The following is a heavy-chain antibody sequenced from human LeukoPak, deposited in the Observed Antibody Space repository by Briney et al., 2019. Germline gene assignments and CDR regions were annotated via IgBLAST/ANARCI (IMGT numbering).Heavy chain of an antibody. CDR2: ISSSGSTI. D-gene: IGHD4-11*01. Sequence: PGGSLRLSCAAPGFTFSSYEMNWVRQAPGKGLEWVSYISSSGSTIYYADSVKGRFTISRDNAKNSLYLQMNSLRAEDTAVYYCARDYSNPLPAYYYGMDVWGQGTTVTVSS. J-gene: IGHJ6*02. CDR3: ARDYSNPLPAYYYGMDV. CDR1: GFTFSSYE. V-gene: IGHV3-48*03.